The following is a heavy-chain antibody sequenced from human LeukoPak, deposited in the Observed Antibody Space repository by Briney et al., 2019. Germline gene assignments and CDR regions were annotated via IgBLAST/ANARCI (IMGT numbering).Heavy chain of an antibody. CDR3: ARVTGSSWYYSYYMDV. V-gene: IGHV4-38-2*02. CDR1: GYSISSGYY. D-gene: IGHD6-13*01. CDR2: IYHSGST. Sequence: SETLSLTCTVSGYSISSGYYWGWIRQPPGKGLEWIGSIYHSGSTYYNPSLKSRVTISADTSKNQFSLKLSSVTAADTAVYFCARVTGSSWYYSYYMDVWGKGTTVTVSS. J-gene: IGHJ6*03.